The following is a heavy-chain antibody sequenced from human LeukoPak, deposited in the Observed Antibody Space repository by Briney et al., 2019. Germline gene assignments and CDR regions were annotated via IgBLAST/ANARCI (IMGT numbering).Heavy chain of an antibody. V-gene: IGHV4-39*01. Sequence: SETLSLTCTVSGGSISSSSYYWGWIHQPPGKGLEWIGSIYYSGSTYYNPSLKSRVTISVDTSKNQFSLKLSSVTAADTAVYYCARPDGVGATFDAFDIWGQGTMVTVSS. CDR3: ARPDGVGATFDAFDI. CDR2: IYYSGST. CDR1: GGSISSSSYY. D-gene: IGHD1-26*01. J-gene: IGHJ3*02.